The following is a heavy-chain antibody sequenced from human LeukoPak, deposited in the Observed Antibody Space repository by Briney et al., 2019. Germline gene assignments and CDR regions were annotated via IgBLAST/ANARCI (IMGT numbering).Heavy chain of an antibody. CDR1: GFTFSSYA. CDR2: ISGSGGST. V-gene: IGHV3-23*01. J-gene: IGHJ3*02. CDR3: AKDQSGGLRFLEWTPGDAFDI. D-gene: IGHD3-3*01. Sequence: GGSLRLSCAASGFTFSSYAMSWVRQAPGKGLEWVSAISGSGGSTYYADSVKGRFTISRDNSKNTLYLQMNSLRAEDTAVYYCAKDQSGGLRFLEWTPGDAFDIWGQGTMVTVSS.